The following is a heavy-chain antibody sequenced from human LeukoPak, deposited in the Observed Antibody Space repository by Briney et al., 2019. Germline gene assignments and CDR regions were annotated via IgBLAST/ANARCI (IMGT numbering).Heavy chain of an antibody. D-gene: IGHD3-16*01. J-gene: IGHJ5*02. CDR2: IYSGGST. CDR1: GFTVSSNY. V-gene: IGHV3-66*02. CDR3: ARDLASDNWFDP. Sequence: GGSLRLSCAASGFTVSSNYMSGVRQAPGKGLEWVSVIYSGGSTYYADSVKGRFTISRDNSKNTLYLRMNSLRAEDTAVYYCARDLASDNWFDPWGQGTLVTVSS.